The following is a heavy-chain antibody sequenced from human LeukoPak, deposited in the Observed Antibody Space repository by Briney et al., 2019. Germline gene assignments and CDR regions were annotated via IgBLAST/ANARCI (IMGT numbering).Heavy chain of an antibody. CDR1: GLTFSSYA. CDR2: ISGSGGST. V-gene: IGHV3-23*01. J-gene: IGHJ4*02. Sequence: GGSLRLSCAASGLTFSSYAMSWVRQAPGKGMEWVSDISGSGGSTYYADSVKGRFTISRDNSKNMLYLQMTSLRADDTAIYYCAKMLAVATTRYPVDFWGQGTLVTVSS. CDR3: AKMLAVATTRYPVDF. D-gene: IGHD5-24*01.